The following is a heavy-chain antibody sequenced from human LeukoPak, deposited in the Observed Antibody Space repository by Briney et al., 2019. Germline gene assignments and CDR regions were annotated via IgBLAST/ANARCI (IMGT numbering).Heavy chain of an antibody. J-gene: IGHJ4*02. V-gene: IGHV3-23*01. CDR2: ISDDGRST. D-gene: IGHD2/OR15-2a*01. Sequence: GSLRLSCAASGFTFSNYGMSWVRQAPGKGLEWVSAISDDGRSTYYADSVKGRFTISKDNSKKTLSLQMNNLRAEDTAVYYCASLLRGWGQGTLVTVSS. CDR3: ASLLRG. CDR1: GFTFSNYG.